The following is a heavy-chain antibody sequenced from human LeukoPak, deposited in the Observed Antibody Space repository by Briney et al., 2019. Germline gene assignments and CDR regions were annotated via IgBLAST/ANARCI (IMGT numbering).Heavy chain of an antibody. CDR3: ARLYYYDSSGYPPAVAFDI. CDR2: IYYSGST. Sequence: SETLSLTCTVSGGSFSSYYWSWIRQPPGKGLEWIGYIYYSGSTNYNPSLKSRVTISVDTSKNQFSLKLGSVTAADTAVYYCARLYYYDSSGYPPAVAFDIWGQGTMVTVSS. V-gene: IGHV4-59*01. CDR1: GGSFSSYY. J-gene: IGHJ3*02. D-gene: IGHD3-22*01.